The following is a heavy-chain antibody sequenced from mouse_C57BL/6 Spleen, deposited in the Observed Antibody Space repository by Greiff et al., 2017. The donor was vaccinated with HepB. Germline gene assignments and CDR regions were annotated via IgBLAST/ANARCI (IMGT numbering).Heavy chain of an antibody. CDR2: INPNNGGT. J-gene: IGHJ3*01. CDR3: ARQTDGMVWFAY. CDR1: GYTFTDYY. Sequence: VQLQQSGPELVKPGASVKISCKASGYTFTDYYMNWVKQSHGKSLEWIGDINPNNGGTSYNQKFKGKATLTVDKSSSTAYMELRSLTSEDSAVYYCARQTDGMVWFAYWGQGTLVTVSA. D-gene: IGHD1-1*02. V-gene: IGHV1-26*01.